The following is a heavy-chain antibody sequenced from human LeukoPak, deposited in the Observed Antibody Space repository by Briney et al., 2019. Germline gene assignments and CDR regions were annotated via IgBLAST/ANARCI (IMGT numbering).Heavy chain of an antibody. CDR3: ASSKYSSSWFDY. V-gene: IGHV4-61*02. CDR2: IYTSGST. CDR1: GGSISSSSYY. D-gene: IGHD6-13*01. J-gene: IGHJ4*02. Sequence: SETLSLTCAVSGGSISSSSYYWSWIRQPAGKGLEWIGRIYTSGSTNYNPSLKSRVTMSVDTSKNQFSLKLSSVTAADTAVYYCASSKYSSSWFDYWGQGTLVTVSS.